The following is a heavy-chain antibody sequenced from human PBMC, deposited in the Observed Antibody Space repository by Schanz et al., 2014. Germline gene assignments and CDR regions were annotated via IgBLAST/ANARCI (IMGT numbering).Heavy chain of an antibody. D-gene: IGHD1-1*01. CDR1: GGSISSGGYS. V-gene: IGHV4-30-4*07. J-gene: IGHJ6*02. CDR3: ARGGRTTYNYYYGMDV. Sequence: QVQLQESGPGLVKPSQTLSLTCAVSGGSISSGGYSWNWIRQPPGKGLEWIVYIYYSGSTYYNPSLKSRFTISVDTSKNHFSLKLSSVTAADTAVYYCARGGRTTYNYYYGMDVWGQGTTVTVSS. CDR2: IYYSGST.